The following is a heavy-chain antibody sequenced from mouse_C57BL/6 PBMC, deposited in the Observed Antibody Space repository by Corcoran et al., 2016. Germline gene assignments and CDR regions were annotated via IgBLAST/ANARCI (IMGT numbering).Heavy chain of an antibody. J-gene: IGHJ3*01. CDR2: INTYSGLP. V-gene: IGHV9-3*01. CDR3: ARNYYGSSFPAWFAY. Sequence: QIQLVQSGPELKKTGETVKISCKASGYTFTTYGMSWVKQAPGKGLKWMGGINTYSGLPTYADDFKGRFAFSLETSASTAYLQINNLKNEDTATYFCARNYYGSSFPAWFAYWGQGTLVTVSA. D-gene: IGHD1-1*01. CDR1: GYTFTTYG.